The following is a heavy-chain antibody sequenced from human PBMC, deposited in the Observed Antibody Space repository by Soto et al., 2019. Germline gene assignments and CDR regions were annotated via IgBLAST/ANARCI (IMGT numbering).Heavy chain of an antibody. CDR3: ARDMNWLDP. CDR2: ISYAGSNK. V-gene: IGHV3-30-3*01. Sequence: QMQLVQSGGGVVQPGGSLRLSCAASGFTFNTYDMNWVRQAPGKGLEWVAIISYAGSNKYYADSVKARFTVSRDNSKNTMFLHMNSLRVEDTAVYYCARDMNWLDPWGQGTLVTVSS. CDR1: GFTFNTYD. J-gene: IGHJ5*02.